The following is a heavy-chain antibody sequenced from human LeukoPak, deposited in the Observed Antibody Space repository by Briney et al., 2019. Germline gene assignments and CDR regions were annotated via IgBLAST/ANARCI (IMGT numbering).Heavy chain of an antibody. CDR3: IRDSGYSYNDDFYY. D-gene: IGHD5-18*01. CDR2: ISAENGHT. V-gene: IGHV1-18*01. Sequence: ASVKVSCKGSGYTFTIYGISWVRQAPGQGLEWMGWISAENGHTKYAQKIQGRVTMTTDTSTSTANMELRSLRSDDTAVYFCIRDSGYSYNDDFYYWGQGTLIIVSS. J-gene: IGHJ4*02. CDR1: GYTFTIYG.